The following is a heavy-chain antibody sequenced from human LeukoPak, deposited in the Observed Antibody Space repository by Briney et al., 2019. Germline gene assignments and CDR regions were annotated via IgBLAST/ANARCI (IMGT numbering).Heavy chain of an antibody. D-gene: IGHD3-16*01. Sequence: GEPLKISCKGSGYSFTSYWIGWVRQMPGKGPEWMGIIYPGDSDTRYSPSFQGQVTISADKSISTAYLQWSSLKASDTAMYYCARHPWGASLHMDVWGKGTTVTVSS. J-gene: IGHJ6*03. CDR3: ARHPWGASLHMDV. CDR1: GYSFTSYW. V-gene: IGHV5-51*01. CDR2: IYPGDSDT.